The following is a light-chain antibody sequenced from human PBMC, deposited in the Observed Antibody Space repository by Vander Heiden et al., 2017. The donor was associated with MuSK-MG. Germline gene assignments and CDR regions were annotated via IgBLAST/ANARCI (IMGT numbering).Light chain of an antibody. CDR3: SAYTSSDVV. J-gene: IGLJ2*01. CDR2: DVR. V-gene: IGLV2-14*01. CDR1: SSDVGGYNY. Sequence: QSALTQPASVSGSPGQSITISCTGTSSDVGGYNYVSWYQQPPGKAPKLMIYDVRNRPSGVSDRFSGSTSGTTAARTISGVQAGAEDDYYCSAYTSSDVVFGGGTKLTVL.